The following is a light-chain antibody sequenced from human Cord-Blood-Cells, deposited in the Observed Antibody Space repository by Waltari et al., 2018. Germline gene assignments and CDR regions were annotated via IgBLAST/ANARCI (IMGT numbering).Light chain of an antibody. V-gene: IGKV1-39*01. J-gene: IGKJ1*01. CDR2: AAS. CDR3: QQSYSTPWT. Sequence: DIQMTQSPSSLSASVGDRVTITCRASQSISSYLNGYQQKPGKAPKLLIYAASSLQSGVPSRFSGSGSGTDFTLPISSLQPEDFATYYCQQSYSTPWTFGQGTKVEIK. CDR1: QSISSY.